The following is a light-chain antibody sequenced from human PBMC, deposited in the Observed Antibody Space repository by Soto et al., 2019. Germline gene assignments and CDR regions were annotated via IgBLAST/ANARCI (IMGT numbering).Light chain of an antibody. V-gene: IGKV1-39*01. Sequence: DIQMTHSPSSLSASVGDRVTITCRASQSISSYLNWYQQKPGKAPKLLIYAASSLQSGVPSRFSGSGSGTDFTLTISSLQPEDFATYYCQQSYSTPLTSGPGTKVDIK. CDR1: QSISSY. CDR3: QQSYSTPLT. J-gene: IGKJ3*01. CDR2: AAS.